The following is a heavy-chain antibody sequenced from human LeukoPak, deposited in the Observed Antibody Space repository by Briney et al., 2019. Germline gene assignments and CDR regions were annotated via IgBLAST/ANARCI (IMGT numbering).Heavy chain of an antibody. V-gene: IGHV1-18*01. D-gene: IGHD3-22*01. Sequence: ASVKVSCKASGYTFTSYGISWVRQAPGQGLEWMGWISAYNGNTNYAQKLQGRVTMTTETSTSTAYRELRSLRSDDTAVYYCARDRDEAYYYDSSGYYLNYWGQGTLVTVSS. CDR2: ISAYNGNT. CDR3: ARDRDEAYYYDSSGYYLNY. CDR1: GYTFTSYG. J-gene: IGHJ4*02.